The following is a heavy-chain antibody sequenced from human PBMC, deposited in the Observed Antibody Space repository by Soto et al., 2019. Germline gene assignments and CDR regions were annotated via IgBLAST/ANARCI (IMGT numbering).Heavy chain of an antibody. CDR3: SRIYCSSTSCYDRDEIYGMDV. Sequence: PGWSLRLSCAASGFTFSSYAMHWVRQAPGKGLEWVAVISYDGSNKYYADSVKGRFTISRDNSKNTLYLQMNSLRAEDTAVYYCSRIYCSSTSCYDRDEIYGMDVWGQGTKVTVS. V-gene: IGHV3-30-3*01. CDR2: ISYDGSNK. D-gene: IGHD2-2*01. CDR1: GFTFSSYA. J-gene: IGHJ6*02.